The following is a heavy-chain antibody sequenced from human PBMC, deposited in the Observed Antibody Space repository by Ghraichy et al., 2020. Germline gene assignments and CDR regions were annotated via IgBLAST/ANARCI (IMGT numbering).Heavy chain of an antibody. J-gene: IGHJ4*02. V-gene: IGHV3-9*01. Sequence: GGSLRLSCAASGFTFDDYAMHWVRQAPGKGLEWVSGISWNSGSIGYADSVKGRFTISRDNAKNSLYLQMNSLRAEDTALYYCAKDQSPPGGERWLQFVIWGQGTLVTVSS. D-gene: IGHD5-24*01. CDR1: GFTFDDYA. CDR2: ISWNSGSI. CDR3: AKDQSPPGGERWLQFVI.